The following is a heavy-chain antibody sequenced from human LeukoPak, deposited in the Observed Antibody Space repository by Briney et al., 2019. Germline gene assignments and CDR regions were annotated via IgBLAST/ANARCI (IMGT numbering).Heavy chain of an antibody. CDR2: VSSAGST. V-gene: IGHV4-4*07. J-gene: IGHJ4*02. Sequence: SETLSLTCSVSGGSIRSSYWNWIRQPAGKGLEWVGRVSSAGSTNYNPSLKSRLTVSVDTSKNQFSLKLSSVTAADTAVYYCARGTAWGYYGSGSYYYWGQGTLVTVSS. CDR1: GGSIRSSY. D-gene: IGHD3-10*01. CDR3: ARGTAWGYYGSGSYYY.